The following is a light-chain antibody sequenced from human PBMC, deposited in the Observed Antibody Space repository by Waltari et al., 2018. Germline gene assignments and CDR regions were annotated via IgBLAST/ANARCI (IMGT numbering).Light chain of an antibody. J-gene: IGLJ3*02. CDR1: SSAVGFYDF. V-gene: IGLV2-14*01. Sequence: QSALTQPASVSGSPGQSITISCTGTSSAVGFYDFFSWSQQHPGKAPKVLIYKVNNRPSGVSNRFSGSKSANTASLTISGLQAEDEADYYCSSYTRRSYWVFGGGTQLTVL. CDR2: KVN. CDR3: SSYTRRSYWV.